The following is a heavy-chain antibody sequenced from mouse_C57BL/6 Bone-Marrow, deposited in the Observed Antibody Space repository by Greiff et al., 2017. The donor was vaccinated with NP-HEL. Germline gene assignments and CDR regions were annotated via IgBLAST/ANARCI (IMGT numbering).Heavy chain of an antibody. CDR1: GYTFTSYW. V-gene: IGHV1-74*01. Sequence: VQLQQPGAELVKPGASVKVSCKASGYTFTSYWMHWVKQRPGQGLEWIGRIHPSDSDTNYNQKFKGKATLTVDKSYSTAYMQLSSLTSEDSAVYYCAIPHYYGSSFYAMDYWGQGTSVTVSS. CDR2: IHPSDSDT. D-gene: IGHD1-1*01. J-gene: IGHJ4*01. CDR3: AIPHYYGSSFYAMDY.